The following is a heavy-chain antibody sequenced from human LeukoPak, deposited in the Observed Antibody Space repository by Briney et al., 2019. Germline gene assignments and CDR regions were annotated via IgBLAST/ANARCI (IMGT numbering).Heavy chain of an antibody. CDR1: GYTFTGYY. D-gene: IGHD6-6*01. Sequence: ASVKVSCKASGYTFTGYYMHWVRQAPGQGLEWMGWINPNSGGTNYAQKFQGRVTMTRDTSISTAYMELSRLRSDDTAVYYCARDRWRQLVPFDYWGQGTLVTVSS. CDR2: INPNSGGT. CDR3: ARDRWRQLVPFDY. J-gene: IGHJ4*02. V-gene: IGHV1-2*02.